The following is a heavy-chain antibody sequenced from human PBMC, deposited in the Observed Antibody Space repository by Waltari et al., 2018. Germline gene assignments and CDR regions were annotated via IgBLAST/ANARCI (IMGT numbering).Heavy chain of an antibody. CDR3: AKDSRGGNDGGGYGSYFDY. J-gene: IGHJ4*02. CDR2: IRAYDGNT. CDR1: GSPFSTLG. D-gene: IGHD3-22*01. Sequence: QVPLVQSGAEVNRPGDSRRGSGTAYGSPFSTLGIIWSRPAPGQGLEPRGWIRAYDGNTNYVDKIQVRVTITTYTSTNPAYMDLENLRSDDTAIYFCAKDSRGGNDGGGYGSYFDYWGQGTLVTVSS. V-gene: IGHV1-18*01.